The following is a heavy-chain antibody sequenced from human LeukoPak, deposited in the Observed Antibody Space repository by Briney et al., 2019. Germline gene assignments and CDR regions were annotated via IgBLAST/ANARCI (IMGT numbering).Heavy chain of an antibody. CDR1: GFTFSSYA. J-gene: IGHJ4*02. CDR3: ARLLRLGELSPPDY. Sequence: TGGSLRLSCAASGFTFSSYAMSWVRQAPGKGLEWVSVIYSGGSTYYADSVKGRFTISRDNSKNTLYLQMNSLRAEDTAVYYCARLLRLGELSPPDYWGQGTLVTVSS. D-gene: IGHD3-16*02. CDR2: IYSGGST. V-gene: IGHV3-66*04.